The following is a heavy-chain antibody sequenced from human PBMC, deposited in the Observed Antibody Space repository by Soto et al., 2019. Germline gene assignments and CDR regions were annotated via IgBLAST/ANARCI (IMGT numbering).Heavy chain of an antibody. CDR3: TLSWTFYYDSAV. Sequence: EVQLVESGGGLVKSGESLRLSCAASGFKFSDAWMNWVRQAPGKGLEWVGRIKSTGSGGTTDYAAPVKGRFTISRDDSKNTVYLQMSSLKTDDTAVNYWTLSWTFYYDSAVGGQGTRVTVSS. CDR2: IKSTGSGGTT. CDR1: GFKFSDAW. V-gene: IGHV3-15*07. D-gene: IGHD3-22*01. J-gene: IGHJ3*01.